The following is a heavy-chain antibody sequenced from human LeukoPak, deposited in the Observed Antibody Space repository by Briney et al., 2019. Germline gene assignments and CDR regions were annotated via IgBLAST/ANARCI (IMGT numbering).Heavy chain of an antibody. V-gene: IGHV1-18*04. D-gene: IGHD3-10*01. J-gene: IGHJ4*02. CDR1: GYTFTGHY. CDR2: ISTYNGNT. Sequence: GASVKVSCKASGYTFTGHYMHWVRQAPGQGLEWMGWISTYNGNTNYAQKLQGRVSMTTDTSTSTAYMDLRSLRSDDTAVYYCARDYRGWFGESRSVFDYWGQGTLVTVSS. CDR3: ARDYRGWFGESRSVFDY.